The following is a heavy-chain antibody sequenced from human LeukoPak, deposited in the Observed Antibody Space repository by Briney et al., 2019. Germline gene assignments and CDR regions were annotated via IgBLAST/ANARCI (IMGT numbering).Heavy chain of an antibody. J-gene: IGHJ6*02. D-gene: IGHD3-3*01. CDR1: GFTFRSYS. CDR2: ISSSSTYI. CDR3: ARPHPGTVFGVFSYYYGMDV. Sequence: GGSLRLSCAASGFTFRSYSVNWVRQAPGKGLEWVSSISSSSTYIYYADSVKGRFIISRDNAKNSLYLQMNSLRAEDTAVYYCARPHPGTVFGVFSYYYGMDVWGQGTTVTVSS. V-gene: IGHV3-21*01.